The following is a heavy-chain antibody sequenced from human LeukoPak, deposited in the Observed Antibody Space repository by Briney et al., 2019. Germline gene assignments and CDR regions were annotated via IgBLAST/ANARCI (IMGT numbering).Heavy chain of an antibody. J-gene: IGHJ2*01. D-gene: IGHD2-21*01. Sequence: ASETLSLTCTVSGGSISSGDYYWSWIRQPPGKGLEWIGYIYYSGSTYYNPSLKSRVTISVDTPKNQFSLKLSSVTAADTAVYYCARDFVSYWYFDLWGRGTLVTVSS. V-gene: IGHV4-30-4*01. CDR3: ARDFVSYWYFDL. CDR2: IYYSGST. CDR1: GGSISSGDYY.